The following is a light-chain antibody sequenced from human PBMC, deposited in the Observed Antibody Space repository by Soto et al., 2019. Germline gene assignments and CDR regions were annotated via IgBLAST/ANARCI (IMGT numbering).Light chain of an antibody. CDR2: GQN. CDR1: SSNIGSYT. Sequence: QSVLTQPPSASGTPGQRVTISCSGSSSNIGSYTVNWYQHLPGTAPKLLIYGQNQRPSGVPDRLSGSKSGTSASLAIIARQSEDDADDYCAVCNVSLDSRVFGGGTKLTVL. CDR3: AVCNVSLDSRV. V-gene: IGLV1-44*01. J-gene: IGLJ2*01.